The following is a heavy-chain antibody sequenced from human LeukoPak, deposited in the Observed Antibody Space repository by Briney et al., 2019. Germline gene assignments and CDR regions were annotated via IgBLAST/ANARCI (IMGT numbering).Heavy chain of an antibody. CDR3: ARDRSRAGYGDLQN. Sequence: GGSLRLSCAASGFTFSSYSMNWVRQAPGKGLEWVAVIWYAGSNKYYADSVKGRFTLSRDNSKKTLYLQMNSLRAEDTAVYYCARDRSRAGYGDLQNWGQGTLVTVFS. CDR2: IWYAGSNK. D-gene: IGHD4-17*01. V-gene: IGHV3-33*08. CDR1: GFTFSSYS. J-gene: IGHJ4*02.